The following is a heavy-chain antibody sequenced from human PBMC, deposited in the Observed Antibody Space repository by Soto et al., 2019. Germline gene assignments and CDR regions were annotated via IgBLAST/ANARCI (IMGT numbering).Heavy chain of an antibody. D-gene: IGHD4-17*01. CDR3: ARIHFGDEPSYYYYGMDV. Sequence: SETLSLTCTVSGGSFSSGDYYWSWVRQPPGKGLEWIGYIYYTGSTFNNPSLKSRVSISIDTSKPQFSLKLSSVTAADTAVYYCARIHFGDEPSYYYYGMDVWGQGTTVTVSS. CDR1: GGSFSSGDYY. V-gene: IGHV4-30-4*01. J-gene: IGHJ6*02. CDR2: IYYTGST.